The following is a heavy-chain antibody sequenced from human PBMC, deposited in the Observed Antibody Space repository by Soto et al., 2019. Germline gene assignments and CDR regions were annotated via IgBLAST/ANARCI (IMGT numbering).Heavy chain of an antibody. J-gene: IGHJ6*03. CDR3: ARTITQLAWYYDYYLDV. D-gene: IGHD5-12*01. V-gene: IGHV3-66*01. CDR1: GFTVSSNY. CDR2: IYSGGST. Sequence: EVQLVESGGGLVQPGGSLRLSCAASGFTVSSNYMSWVRQAPGKGLEWVSVIYSGGSTYYADSVKGRFTISRDNSKNTLYVQMNSLRAEDTAVYYCARTITQLAWYYDYYLDVWGKGTTVTVSS.